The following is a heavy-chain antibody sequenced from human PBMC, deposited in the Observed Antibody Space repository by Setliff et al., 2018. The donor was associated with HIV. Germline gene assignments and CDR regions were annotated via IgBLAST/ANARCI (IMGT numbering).Heavy chain of an antibody. J-gene: IGHJ3*02. V-gene: IGHV1-46*01. D-gene: IGHD4-17*01. CDR2: INPSGGST. CDR1: GYTFTSYA. Sequence: ASVKVSCKASGYTFTSYAMHWVRQAPGQGLEWMGIINPSGGSTSYAQKFQGRVTMTRDTSTSTVYMELRSLRSDDTAVYYCAKDPSVTVTTIWGQGTMVTVSS. CDR3: AKDPSVTVTTI.